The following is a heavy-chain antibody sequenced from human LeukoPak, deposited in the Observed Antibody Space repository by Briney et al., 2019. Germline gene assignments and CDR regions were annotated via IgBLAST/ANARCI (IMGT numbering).Heavy chain of an antibody. CDR2: INPNSGGT. CDR1: GYTFTGYY. D-gene: IGHD3-22*01. CDR3: ARDLFSYYDSSGYYYRDY. Sequence: SVKVSCKASGYTFTGYYMHWVRQAPGQGLEWMGWINPNSGGTNYAQKFQGRVTMTRDTSISTAYMELSRLRSDDTAVYYCARDLFSYYDSSGYYYRDYWGQGTLVTVSS. J-gene: IGHJ4*02. V-gene: IGHV1-2*02.